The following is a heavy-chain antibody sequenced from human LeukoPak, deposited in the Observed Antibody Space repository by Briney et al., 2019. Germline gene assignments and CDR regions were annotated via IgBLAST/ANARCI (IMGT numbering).Heavy chain of an antibody. CDR3: ARGGVEMAYNYFDY. Sequence: PSETLSLTCAVYGGSFSGYYWSWIRQPPGKGLEWIGEINHSGSINYNPSLKSRVTISVDTSKNQFSLKLSSVTAADTAVYYCARGGVEMAYNYFDYWGQGTLVTVSS. V-gene: IGHV4-34*01. CDR1: GGSFSGYY. J-gene: IGHJ4*02. D-gene: IGHD5-24*01. CDR2: INHSGSI.